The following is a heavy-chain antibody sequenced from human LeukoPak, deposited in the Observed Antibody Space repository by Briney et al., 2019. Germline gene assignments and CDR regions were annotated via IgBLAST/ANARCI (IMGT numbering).Heavy chain of an antibody. D-gene: IGHD4/OR15-4a*01. CDR1: GFSFTNYW. V-gene: IGHV5-51*01. J-gene: IGHJ4*02. CDR2: MYPGDSDT. Sequence: ESLKISCNASGFSFTNYWIGWVRPIPGKGLEWMGIMYPGDSDTGYSTAFQGQVTISADKSVSTAYLQWSSLKASDTAMYYCARRDYSASDYFDYWGQGTLVTVSS. CDR3: ARRDYSASDYFDY.